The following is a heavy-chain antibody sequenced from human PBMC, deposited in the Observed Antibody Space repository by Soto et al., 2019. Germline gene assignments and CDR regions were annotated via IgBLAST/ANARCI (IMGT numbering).Heavy chain of an antibody. CDR1: GFNFSSYA. CDR2: ISYNGRNK. J-gene: IGHJ5*02. D-gene: IGHD4-17*01. V-gene: IGHV3-30-3*02. CDR3: AKRSYGDYFNWFDP. Sequence: PGGSLRLSCAASGFNFSSYAMHWVRQAPGKGLEWVAVISYNGRNKFDADSVKGRFTVSRDNSKKTHYLQMNSLRAEDTAVYYCAKRSYGDYFNWFDPWGQGTLVTVSS.